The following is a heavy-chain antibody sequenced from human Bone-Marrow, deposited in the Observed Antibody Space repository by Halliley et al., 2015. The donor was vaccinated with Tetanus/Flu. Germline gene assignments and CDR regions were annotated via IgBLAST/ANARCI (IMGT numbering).Heavy chain of an antibody. V-gene: IGHV3-33*01. CDR3: ATLTEIDY. CDR2: IWYDGSNS. Sequence: SLRLSCAASGFTFSNFRLHWVRQAPGKGLEWVGVIWYDGSNSYYADSVEGRFTISRDNSKNLLYLQMNSLRAEDTALYYCATLTEIDYWGQGTLVTVSS. CDR1: GFTFSNFR. J-gene: IGHJ4*02.